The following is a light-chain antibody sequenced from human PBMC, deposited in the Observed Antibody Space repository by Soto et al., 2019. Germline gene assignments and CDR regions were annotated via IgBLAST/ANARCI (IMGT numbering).Light chain of an antibody. J-gene: IGKJ2*01. CDR2: WAS. CDR3: QQYYSPYT. V-gene: IGKV4-1*01. CDR1: QSVLYSSNNKNY. Sequence: DIVMTQSPDSLAVSLGERATINCKSSQSVLYSSNNKNYLAWYQQKPGQPPKLLIYWASTRESGVPDRFSGSGSGTDFPLTISSLQAEDVAVYYCQQYYSPYTFGQGTKLEIK.